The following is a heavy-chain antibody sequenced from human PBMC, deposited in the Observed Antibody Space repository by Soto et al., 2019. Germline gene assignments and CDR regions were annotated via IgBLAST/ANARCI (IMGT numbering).Heavy chain of an antibody. CDR1: GYTFTNNA. Sequence: ASVKVSCKASGYTFTNNAIHWVRQVPGQSTESLGWLNVANGNTEYSRKFQGRVTLTGDASADTAYMELSSLRSEDTAVYFCARDLGFDILTGYSYYYYDAMDVCGQGTTVPVSS. J-gene: IGHJ6*02. CDR3: ARDLGFDILTGYSYYYYDAMDV. D-gene: IGHD3-9*01. CDR2: LNVANGNT. V-gene: IGHV1-3*01.